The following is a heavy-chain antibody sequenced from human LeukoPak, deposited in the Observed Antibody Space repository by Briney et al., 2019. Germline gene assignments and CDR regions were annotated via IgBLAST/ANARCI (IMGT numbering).Heavy chain of an antibody. Sequence: GGSLRLSCAASGFTFSNAWMSWVRQAPGKGLEWVGRIKSKTDGGTTDYAAPVIGRFTISRDDSKNTLYLQMNSLKTEDTAVYYCTTGVVMSYFDYWGQGTLVTVSS. D-gene: IGHD3-3*01. CDR3: TTGVVMSYFDY. CDR1: GFTFSNAW. V-gene: IGHV3-15*01. J-gene: IGHJ4*02. CDR2: IKSKTDGGTT.